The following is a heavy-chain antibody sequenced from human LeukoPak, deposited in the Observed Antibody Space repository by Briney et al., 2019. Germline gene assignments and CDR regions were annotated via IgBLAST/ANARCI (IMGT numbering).Heavy chain of an antibody. CDR1: GGPISSYY. CDR2: IYTSGST. V-gene: IGHV4-4*07. CDR3: ARVASDGWFFDY. D-gene: IGHD6-19*01. J-gene: IGHJ4*02. Sequence: SETLSLTCTVSGGPISSYYWIWIRQPAGKGLEWIGRIYTSGSTNYNPSLKSRVTMSVDTSKNQFSLKLSSVTAADTAVYYCARVASDGWFFDYWGQGTLVTVSS.